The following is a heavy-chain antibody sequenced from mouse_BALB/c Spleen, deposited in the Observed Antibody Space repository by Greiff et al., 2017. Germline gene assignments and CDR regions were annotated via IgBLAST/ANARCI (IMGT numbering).Heavy chain of an antibody. V-gene: IGHV3-2*02. D-gene: IGHD1-2*01. Sequence: EVMLVESGPGLVKPSQSLSLTCTVTGYSITSDYAWNWIRQFPGNKLEWMGYISYSGSTSYNPSLKSRISITRDTSKNQFFLQLNSVTTEDTATYYCARTGAHYYGGFAYWGQGTLVTVSA. CDR2: ISYSGST. J-gene: IGHJ3*01. CDR3: ARTGAHYYGGFAY. CDR1: GYSITSDYA.